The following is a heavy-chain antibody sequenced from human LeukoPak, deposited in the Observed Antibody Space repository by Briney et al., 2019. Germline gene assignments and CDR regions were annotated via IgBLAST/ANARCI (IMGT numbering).Heavy chain of an antibody. Sequence: GGSLRLSCAASGFTFSSYGMSWVRQAPGKGLEWVAFIRFDGRDKYYADSVKGRFTISRDNSMSTLDLQMNTLRVEDTGVYYCAKDRYSTSSTFTVNPFDYWGQGILVTVSS. CDR3: AKDRYSTSSTFTVNPFDY. CDR2: IRFDGRDK. J-gene: IGHJ4*02. D-gene: IGHD6-13*01. CDR1: GFTFSSYG. V-gene: IGHV3-30*02.